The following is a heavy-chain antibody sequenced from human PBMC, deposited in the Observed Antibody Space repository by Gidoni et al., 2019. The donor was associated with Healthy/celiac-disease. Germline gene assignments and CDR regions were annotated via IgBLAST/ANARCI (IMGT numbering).Heavy chain of an antibody. V-gene: IGHV1-69*06. CDR3: ARLPYSSEAY. CDR2: IIPIFGTA. D-gene: IGHD6-19*01. CDR1: GGTFSSYA. Sequence: VQLVQPGAEVQKPGSSVKASCKASGGTFSSYAISWVRQAPGQGFEWMVGIIPIFGTANYEQKFQGRVTITADKSTSTAYMELGSLRSEDTAVYYCARLPYSSEAYWGQGTLVTVSS. J-gene: IGHJ4*02.